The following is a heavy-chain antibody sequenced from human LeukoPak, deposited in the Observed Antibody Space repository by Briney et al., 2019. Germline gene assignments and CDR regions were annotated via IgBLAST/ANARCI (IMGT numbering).Heavy chain of an antibody. CDR1: GYTLTELS. D-gene: IGHD5-12*01. Sequence: GASVKVSCKVSGYTLTELSMHWVRQAPGQGLEWMGIINPSGGSTSYAQKFQGRVTMTRDTSTSTVYMELSSLRSEDTAVYYCARDGSGWLQDDWGQGTLVTVSS. CDR2: INPSGGST. CDR3: ARDGSGWLQDD. J-gene: IGHJ4*02. V-gene: IGHV1-46*01.